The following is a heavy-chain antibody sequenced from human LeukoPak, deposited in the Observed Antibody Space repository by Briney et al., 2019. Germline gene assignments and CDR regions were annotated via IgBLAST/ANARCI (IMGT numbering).Heavy chain of an antibody. CDR2: ISSSGGTI. V-gene: IGHV3-11*04. Sequence: PGGSLRLSCAASGFTVSDYYMSWIRQAPGKGLEWVSYISSSGGTIYYADSVKGRFTISRDNAKNSLYLQMDSLRAEDTAFYYCVVTTRSRSFDYWGQGTLVTVSS. CDR3: VVTTRSRSFDY. CDR1: GFTVSDYY. J-gene: IGHJ4*02. D-gene: IGHD1-1*01.